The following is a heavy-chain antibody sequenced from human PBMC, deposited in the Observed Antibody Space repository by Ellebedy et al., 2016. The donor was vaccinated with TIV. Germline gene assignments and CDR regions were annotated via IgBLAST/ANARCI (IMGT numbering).Heavy chain of an antibody. CDR2: IAYDGNDE. CDR3: ARDDYYGSGTDY. CDR1: GFTFSDYP. Sequence: PGGSLRLSCAASGFTFSDYPMHWVRQAPGKGLEWVAVIAYDGNDEYYADSVKGRFTISRDNSKNTLYLQMIGLRPEDTAVYFCARDDYYGSGTDYWGQGTLVTVSS. V-gene: IGHV3-30*01. D-gene: IGHD3-10*01. J-gene: IGHJ4*02.